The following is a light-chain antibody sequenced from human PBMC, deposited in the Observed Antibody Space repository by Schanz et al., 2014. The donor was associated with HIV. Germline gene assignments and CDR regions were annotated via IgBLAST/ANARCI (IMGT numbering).Light chain of an antibody. CDR1: SSDVGYYNY. Sequence: QSALTQPASVSGSPGQSITISCTGTSSDVGYYNYVSWYQQHPGKAPKLMIYDVSNRPSGVSNRFSGSKSGNTASLTISGLQADDEADYYCSSYGGNYNLLFGGGTKLTVL. CDR3: SSYGGNYNLL. CDR2: DVS. V-gene: IGLV2-14*03. J-gene: IGLJ2*01.